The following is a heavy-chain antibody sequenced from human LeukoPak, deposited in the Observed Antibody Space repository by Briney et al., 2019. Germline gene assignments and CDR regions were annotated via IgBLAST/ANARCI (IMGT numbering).Heavy chain of an antibody. V-gene: IGHV4-34*01. CDR3: ARVHDLGYCSSTGCSDAFDI. Sequence: SVTLSLTCAVYGGSFSGYYWSWIRQSPGKGLEWIGEINHSGITNYNPSLKSRVTISVDTSKNQFSLKLSSVTAADTAVYYCARVHDLGYCSSTGCSDAFDIWGQGTMVTVSS. CDR2: INHSGIT. D-gene: IGHD2-2*01. J-gene: IGHJ3*02. CDR1: GGSFSGYY.